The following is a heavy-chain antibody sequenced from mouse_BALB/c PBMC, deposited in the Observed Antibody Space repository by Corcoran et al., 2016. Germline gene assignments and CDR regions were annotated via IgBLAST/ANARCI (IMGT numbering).Heavy chain of an antibody. J-gene: IGHJ4*01. V-gene: IGHV3-6*02. CDR3: AREGDY. Sequence: DVQLQESGPGLVKPSQSLSLTCSVTGYSITSGYYWNWIRQFPGNKLEWMGYISYDGSNNYNPSLKNRISITRDTSKNQFFLKLNSVTIEDTATYYCAREGDYWGQGTSVTVSS. CDR1: GYSITSGYY. CDR2: ISYDGSN.